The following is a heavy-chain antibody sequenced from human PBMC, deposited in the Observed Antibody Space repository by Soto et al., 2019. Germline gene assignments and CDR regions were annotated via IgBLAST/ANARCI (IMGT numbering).Heavy chain of an antibody. CDR1: GGFISSSSYN. Sequence: QLQLQESGPGLVKPSETLSLTCTVSGGFISSSSYNWGWIRQPPGKGLEWIGSMYYGGNTYYNPTLKSRITISVDTSKNHLSLRLSSVTAADTAVYNCARHQAVGGLYDAFDIWGQGTMVTVSS. J-gene: IGHJ3*02. D-gene: IGHD6-13*01. CDR3: ARHQAVGGLYDAFDI. CDR2: MYYGGNT. V-gene: IGHV4-39*01.